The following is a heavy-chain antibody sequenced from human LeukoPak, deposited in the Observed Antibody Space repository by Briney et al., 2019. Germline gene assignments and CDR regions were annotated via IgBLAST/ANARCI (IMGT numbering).Heavy chain of an antibody. Sequence: ASVKVSCKTSGYTFSNFGINWVRQAPGQGLEWMGWISGNNDNPNYGQKFQGRITVTTDSSTSTAYMELRNLTFDDTAVYYCERDGTSADDYWGQGTLVTVSS. CDR1: GYTFSNFG. CDR3: ERDGTSADDY. D-gene: IGHD1-26*01. J-gene: IGHJ4*02. V-gene: IGHV1-18*01. CDR2: ISGNNDNP.